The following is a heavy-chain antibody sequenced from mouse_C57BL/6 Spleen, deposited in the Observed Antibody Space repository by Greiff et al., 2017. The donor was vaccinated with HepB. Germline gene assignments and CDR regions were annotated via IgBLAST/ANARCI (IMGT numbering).Heavy chain of an antibody. CDR1: GYTFTSYW. D-gene: IGHD2-3*01. J-gene: IGHJ1*03. Sequence: VQLQQSGAELVKPGASVKLSCKASGYTFTSYWMHWVKQRPGQGIEWIGMINPNSGSTNYNEKFKNKATLTVDKSSSTAYMQLSSLQSEESEVFYGARWLLAACFDVWGTGTTVTDSS. CDR2: INPNSGST. V-gene: IGHV1-64*01. CDR3: ARWLLAACFDV.